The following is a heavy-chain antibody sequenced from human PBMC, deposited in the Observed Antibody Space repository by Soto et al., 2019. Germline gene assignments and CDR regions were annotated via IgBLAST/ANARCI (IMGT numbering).Heavy chain of an antibody. CDR1: GFTFDDYA. CDR3: AKDMAVTMVRGAFDY. V-gene: IGHV3-9*01. D-gene: IGHD3-10*01. J-gene: IGHJ4*02. CDR2: ISWNSGSI. Sequence: EVQLVESGGGLVQPGRSLRLSCAASGFTFDDYAMHWVRQAPGKGLEWVSGISWNSGSIGYADSVKGRFTISRDNAKNSLYLQMNSLRADDTALYYCAKDMAVTMVRGAFDYWGQGTLVTVSS.